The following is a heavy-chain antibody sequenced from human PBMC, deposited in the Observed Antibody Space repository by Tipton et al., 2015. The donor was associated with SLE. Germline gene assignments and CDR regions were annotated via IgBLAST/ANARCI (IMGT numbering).Heavy chain of an antibody. J-gene: IGHJ6*02. V-gene: IGHV4-59*01. Sequence: TLSLTCAVYGGSFSGYYWSWIRQPPGKGLEWIGYIYYSGSTNYNPSLKSRVTISVDTSKNQFSLKLSSVTAADTAVYYCARAWEYYDISGGVEGGMDVWGQGTTVTVSS. CDR3: ARAWEYYDISGGVEGGMDV. CDR1: GGSFSGYY. CDR2: IYYSGST. D-gene: IGHD3-9*01.